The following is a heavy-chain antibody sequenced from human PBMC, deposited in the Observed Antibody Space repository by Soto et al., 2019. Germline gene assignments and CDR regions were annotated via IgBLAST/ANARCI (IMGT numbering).Heavy chain of an antibody. D-gene: IGHD3-10*01. CDR2: IIPIFGTA. CDR1: GGTFSSYA. CDR3: ARLTYGSGSYSNPSNWFDP. V-gene: IGHV1-69*13. Sequence: SVKVSCKASGGTFSSYAISWVRQAPGQGLEWMGGIIPIFGTANYAQKFQGRVTITADESTSTAYMELSSLRSEDTAVYYCARLTYGSGSYSNPSNWFDPWGQGTLVTVSS. J-gene: IGHJ5*02.